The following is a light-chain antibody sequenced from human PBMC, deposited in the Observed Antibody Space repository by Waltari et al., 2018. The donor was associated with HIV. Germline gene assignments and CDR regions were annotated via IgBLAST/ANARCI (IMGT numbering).Light chain of an antibody. CDR1: NLGDNY. V-gene: IGLV3-1*01. Sequence: SYELTQPPSVSVSPGQTATITCSGANLGDNYGFWYQQKPGQSPVLVISQDIKRPSGIPERFSGSNSGNTATLTISGTQAMDEADYYCQAWDSSTAVFGTGTKVTVL. CDR3: QAWDSSTAV. J-gene: IGLJ1*01. CDR2: QDI.